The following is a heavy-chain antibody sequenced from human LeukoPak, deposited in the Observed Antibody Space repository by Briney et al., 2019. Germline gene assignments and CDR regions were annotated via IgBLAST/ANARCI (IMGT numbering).Heavy chain of an antibody. CDR2: LYYSGST. J-gene: IGHJ4*01. V-gene: IGHV4-39*01. D-gene: IGHD2-8*01. CDR1: GDSMRTSSYL. CDR3: ARLRQTSVGQTVYPMGFDS. Sequence: SETLSLTCTVSGDSMRTSSYLWGWIRQPPGKGLEWIGTLYYSGSTYYNPSLKSRLTISVDTSKNQFSLKLSAVTAADTAVYYCARLRQTSVGQTVYPMGFDSWGHGILVTVSS.